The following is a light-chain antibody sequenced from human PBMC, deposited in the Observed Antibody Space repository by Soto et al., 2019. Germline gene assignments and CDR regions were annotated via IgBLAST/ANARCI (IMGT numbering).Light chain of an antibody. J-gene: IGKJ5*01. CDR3: QQRNTWPLCT. V-gene: IGKV3-11*01. Sequence: EVVLTQSPATLSLSPGERATLSCRASQSVSSYLAWYQQKPGQAPRLLIYDASNRATGIPARFSGSGSGTDFTLTISSLEPEDFAVYYCQQRNTWPLCTFGQGTRLVIK. CDR2: DAS. CDR1: QSVSSY.